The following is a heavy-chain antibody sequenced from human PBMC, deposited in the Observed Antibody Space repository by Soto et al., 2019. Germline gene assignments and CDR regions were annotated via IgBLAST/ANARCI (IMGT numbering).Heavy chain of an antibody. CDR2: ISGSGGST. V-gene: IGHV3-23*01. J-gene: IGHJ6*02. D-gene: IGHD5-18*01. CDR1: GFTFSSYA. CDR3: ARDRAVATAYYYGMDV. Sequence: GGSLRLSCAASGFTFSSYAMSWVRQAPGKGLEWVSAISGSGGSTYYADSVKGRFTISRDNSKNTLYLQMNSLRAEDTAVYYCARDRAVATAYYYGMDVWGQGTTVTVSS.